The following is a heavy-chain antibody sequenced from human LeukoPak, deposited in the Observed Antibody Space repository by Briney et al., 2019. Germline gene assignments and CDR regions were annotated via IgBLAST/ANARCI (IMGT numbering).Heavy chain of an antibody. CDR1: GYTFSSYY. CDR3: ARDVFFRGYTTDY. J-gene: IGHJ4*02. CDR2: VNPVSGST. D-gene: IGHD1-1*01. V-gene: IGHV1-46*01. Sequence: GASVKVSCKASGYTFSSYYMHWVRQAPGQGPEWMGTVNPVSGSTTYAQKFQGRVTTTRDMSTSTVYMEVSSLNSEDTAVYYCARDVFFRGYTTDYWGQGTLITVSS.